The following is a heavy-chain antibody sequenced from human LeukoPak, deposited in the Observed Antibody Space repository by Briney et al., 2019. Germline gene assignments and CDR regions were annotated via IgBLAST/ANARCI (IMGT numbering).Heavy chain of an antibody. CDR2: INHSGST. CDR3: ASRYCSSTSCYGDY. Sequence: SETLSLTCAVYGGSFSGYYWSWIRQPPGKGLEWIGEINHSGSTNYNPSLKSRVTISVDTSKNQFSLKLSFVTAADTAVYYCASRYCSSTSCYGDYWGQGTLVTVSS. D-gene: IGHD2-2*01. J-gene: IGHJ4*02. CDR1: GGSFSGYY. V-gene: IGHV4-34*01.